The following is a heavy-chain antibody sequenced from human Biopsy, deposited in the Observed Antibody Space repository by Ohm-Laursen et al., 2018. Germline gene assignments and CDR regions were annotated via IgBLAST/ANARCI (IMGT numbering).Heavy chain of an antibody. J-gene: IGHJ6*02. D-gene: IGHD2-8*02. V-gene: IGHV4-59*01. CDR3: ARDRIAYCTATSCDNFGLDV. CDR1: GGSISSFY. Sequence: SETLSLTWAVSGGSISSFYWTWIRQSPGKGLEWIGYINHSGHTNYNPSLKSRLTMSVDTSKNQFSLKLTSVTAADTAVYYCARDRIAYCTATSCDNFGLDVWGQGTTVTVSS. CDR2: INHSGHT.